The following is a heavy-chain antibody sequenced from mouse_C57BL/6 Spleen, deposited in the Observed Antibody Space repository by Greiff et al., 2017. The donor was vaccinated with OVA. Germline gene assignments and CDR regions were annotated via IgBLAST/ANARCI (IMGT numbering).Heavy chain of an antibody. Sequence: VQLQQSGAELVKPGASVKLSCQASCYTFPSYWLPWVEQKPGQGLVWIGEIDPSDSYTNYNQKFQGKATLTVDTSSSTAYMQLSSLTSEDSAVYYCARVSYYDYWGQGTTLTVSS. CDR2: IDPSDSYT. CDR1: CYTFPSYW. CDR3: ARVSYYDY. J-gene: IGHJ2*01. V-gene: IGHV1-50*01.